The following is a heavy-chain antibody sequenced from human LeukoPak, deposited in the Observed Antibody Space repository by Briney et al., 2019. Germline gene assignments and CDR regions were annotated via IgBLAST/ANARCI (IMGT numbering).Heavy chain of an antibody. CDR2: ISAYSGNT. Sequence: PGASVKVSCKASGYTFTGYGISWVRQAPGQGLEWMGWISAYSGNTNYAQKLQGRVTMTTDTSTSTAYMELRSLRSDDTAVYYCARDRGWQQLVPLYFDYWGQGTLVTVSS. J-gene: IGHJ4*02. D-gene: IGHD6-13*01. V-gene: IGHV1-18*01. CDR1: GYTFTGYG. CDR3: ARDRGWQQLVPLYFDY.